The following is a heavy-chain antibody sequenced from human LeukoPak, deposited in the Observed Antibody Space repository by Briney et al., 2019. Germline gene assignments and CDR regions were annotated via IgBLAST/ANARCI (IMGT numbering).Heavy chain of an antibody. CDR1: GYTFTSYD. V-gene: IGHV1-8*01. CDR2: MNPNSGNT. J-gene: IGHJ4*02. CDR3: ARAEAAMGYFDY. Sequence: GASVKVSCKASGYTFTSYDINWVRQATGQGLGWMGWMNPNSGNTGYAQKFQGRVTMTRNTSISTAYMELSSLRSEDTAVYYCARAEAAMGYFDYWGQGTLVTVSS. D-gene: IGHD5-18*01.